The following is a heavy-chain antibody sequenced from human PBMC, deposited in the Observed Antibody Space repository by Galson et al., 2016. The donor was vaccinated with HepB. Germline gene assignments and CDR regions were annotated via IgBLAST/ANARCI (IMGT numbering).Heavy chain of an antibody. CDR3: ARGAPGDYYYGMDV. J-gene: IGHJ6*02. CDR1: GGSINSGGYS. Sequence: TLSLTCAVSGGSINSGGYSWSWIRQPPGKGLEYIGYIYYSGATYYNPSLKSRVTISVDRAKNQVSLTLSSATAADTAVYYCARGAPGDYYYGMDVWGRGTTVTVSS. CDR2: IYYSGAT. V-gene: IGHV4-30-2*01.